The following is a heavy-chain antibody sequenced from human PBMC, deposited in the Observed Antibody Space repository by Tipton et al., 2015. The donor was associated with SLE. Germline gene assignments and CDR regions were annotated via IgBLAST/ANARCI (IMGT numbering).Heavy chain of an antibody. J-gene: IGHJ4*02. V-gene: IGHV4-59*08. CDR3: ARSGIRSRSSGARRPSVDDSSGYVDY. CDR1: GGSISSYY. D-gene: IGHD3-22*01. CDR2: IYYSGST. Sequence: TLSLTCTVSGGSISSYYWSWIRQPPGKGLEWIGYIYYSGSTNYNPSLKSRVTISVDTSKNQFSLKLSSVTAADTAVYYCARSGIRSRSSGARRPSVDDSSGYVDYWGQGTLVTVSS.